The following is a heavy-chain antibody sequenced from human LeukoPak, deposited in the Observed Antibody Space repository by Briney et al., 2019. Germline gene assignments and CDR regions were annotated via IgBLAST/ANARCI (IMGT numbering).Heavy chain of an antibody. Sequence: GGSLRLSCAASGFSFSSYWMSWVRQAPGKGLEWVANINQDGSEKYYVDSVKGRFPISRDNAKNSLYLQMNSLRAEDTAVYYCARGWIQLWPFDYWGQGTLVTVSS. CDR1: GFSFSSYW. CDR2: INQDGSEK. J-gene: IGHJ4*02. CDR3: ARGWIQLWPFDY. D-gene: IGHD5-18*01. V-gene: IGHV3-7*01.